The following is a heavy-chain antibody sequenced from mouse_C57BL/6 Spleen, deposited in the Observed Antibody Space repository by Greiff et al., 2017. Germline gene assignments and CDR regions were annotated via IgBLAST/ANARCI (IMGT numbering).Heavy chain of an antibody. D-gene: IGHD1-1*01. Sequence: LQESGAELVRPGASVTLSCKASGYTFTDYEMHWVKQTPVHGLEWIGAIDPETGGTAYNQKFKGKAILTADKSSSTAYMELRSLTSEDSAVYYTVVEGYWGQGTTLTVST. CDR1: GYTFTDYE. CDR2: IDPETGGT. CDR3: VVEGY. V-gene: IGHV1-15*01. J-gene: IGHJ2*01.